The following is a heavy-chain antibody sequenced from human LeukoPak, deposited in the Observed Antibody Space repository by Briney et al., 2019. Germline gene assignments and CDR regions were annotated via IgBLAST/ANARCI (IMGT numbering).Heavy chain of an antibody. CDR1: GGTFSSYA. V-gene: IGHV1-69*04. CDR2: IIPIFGIA. Sequence: ASVKVSCKASGGTFSSYAISWVRQAPGQGLEWMGRIIPIFGIANYAQKFQGRVTITADKSTSTAYMELSSLRSEDTAVYYCARVAQNWFDPWGQGTLVTVSS. J-gene: IGHJ5*02. CDR3: ARVAQNWFDP.